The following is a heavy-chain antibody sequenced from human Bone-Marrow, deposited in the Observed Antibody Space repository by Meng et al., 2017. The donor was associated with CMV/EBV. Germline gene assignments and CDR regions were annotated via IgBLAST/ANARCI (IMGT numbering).Heavy chain of an antibody. CDR1: GGSFSGYY. D-gene: IGHD2-2*01. CDR3: ARYCSSTSCSDAFDI. CDR2: INHSGST. J-gene: IGHJ3*02. Sequence: SETLSLTCAVYGGSFSGYYWSWIRQPPGKGLEWIGEINHSGSTNYNPSLKSRVTISVDTSKNQFSLKLSSVTAADTAVYYCARYCSSTSCSDAFDIWGQGTTVTVSS. V-gene: IGHV4-34*01.